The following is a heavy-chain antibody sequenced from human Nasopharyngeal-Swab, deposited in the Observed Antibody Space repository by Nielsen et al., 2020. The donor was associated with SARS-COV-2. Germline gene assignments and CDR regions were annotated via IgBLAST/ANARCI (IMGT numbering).Heavy chain of an antibody. Sequence: WVRQAPGQGPEWLGLIIPSEGSTAYAQKFQGRVTMTRDTPTSTAYMELSSLRSDDTAVYFCARGAVHYMLDLWGQGTRVTVSS. CDR2: IIPSEGST. CDR3: ARGAVHYMLDL. D-gene: IGHD3-16*01. V-gene: IGHV1-46*01. J-gene: IGHJ5*02.